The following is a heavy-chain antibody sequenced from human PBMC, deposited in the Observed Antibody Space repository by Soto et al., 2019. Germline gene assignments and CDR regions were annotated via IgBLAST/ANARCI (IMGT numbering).Heavy chain of an antibody. D-gene: IGHD2-8*01. CDR3: ARGLYAGWSPYDAFDI. CDR2: IYYSGST. Sequence: SETLSLTCTVSGGSIRSYYWSWIRQPPGKGLEWIGYIYYSGSTNYNPSLKSRVTISVDTSKNQFSLKLSSVTAADTAVYYCARGLYAGWSPYDAFDIWGQGTMVTVSS. J-gene: IGHJ3*02. CDR1: GGSIRSYY. V-gene: IGHV4-59*01.